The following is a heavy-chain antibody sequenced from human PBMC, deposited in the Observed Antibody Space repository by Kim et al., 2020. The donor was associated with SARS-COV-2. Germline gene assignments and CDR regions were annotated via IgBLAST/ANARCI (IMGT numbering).Heavy chain of an antibody. CDR2: IYPGDSDT. D-gene: IGHD3-3*01. CDR3: ARRPRVLGWSWFDT. J-gene: IGHJ5*02. Sequence: GESLKISCKGSGYSFTSYWIGWVRQMPGKGLEWMGIIYPGDSDTRYSPTFQGQVTIPADKSISTDYLQWSSLKASDTANYYCARRPRVLGWSWFDTWGQGTLVTVSS. CDR1: GYSFTSYW. V-gene: IGHV5-51*01.